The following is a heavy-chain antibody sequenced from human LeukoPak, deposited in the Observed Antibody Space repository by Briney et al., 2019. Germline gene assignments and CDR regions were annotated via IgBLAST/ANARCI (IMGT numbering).Heavy chain of an antibody. J-gene: IGHJ6*03. Sequence: PGGSLRLSCAASGFTFSSYSMNWVRQAPGKGLEWVSYISSSSSTIYYADSVKGRFTISRDNAKNSLYLQMNSLRTEDTDVYYCARRGIWTDMDIWGRGNTVTVSS. CDR1: GFTFSSYS. V-gene: IGHV3-48*01. CDR2: ISSSSSTI. CDR3: ARRGIWTDMDI. D-gene: IGHD3/OR15-3a*01.